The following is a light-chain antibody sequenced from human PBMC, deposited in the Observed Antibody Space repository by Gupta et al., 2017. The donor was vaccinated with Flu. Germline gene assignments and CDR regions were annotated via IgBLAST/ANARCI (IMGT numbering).Light chain of an antibody. Sequence: ITCRASQSISSYLNWYQQKPGKAPKLLIYAASSLQSGVPSRFSGSGSGTDFTLTISSLQPEDFATYYCQQSYSTPKTFGQGTKVEIK. CDR2: AAS. V-gene: IGKV1-39*01. CDR1: QSISSY. CDR3: QQSYSTPKT. J-gene: IGKJ1*01.